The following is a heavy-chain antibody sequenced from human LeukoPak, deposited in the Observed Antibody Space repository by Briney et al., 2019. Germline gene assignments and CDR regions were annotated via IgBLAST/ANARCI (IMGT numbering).Heavy chain of an antibody. CDR3: ARLYSNYGFGSGYFDL. J-gene: IGHJ2*01. Sequence: LGESLKISCKGSGYSFTSYWIGWVRQMPGKGLEWMGIIYPGDSDTRYSPSFQGQVTISADKSISTAYLQWSSLKASDTAMYCCARLYSNYGFGSGYFDLWGRGTLVTVSS. CDR2: IYPGDSDT. V-gene: IGHV5-51*01. CDR1: GYSFTSYW. D-gene: IGHD4-11*01.